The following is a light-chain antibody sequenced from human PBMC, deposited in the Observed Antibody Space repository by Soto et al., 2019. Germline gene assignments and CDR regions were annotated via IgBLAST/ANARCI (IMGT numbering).Light chain of an antibody. CDR2: GVT. J-gene: IGLJ1*01. CDR1: SSDIGAYNY. CDR3: FSHRSGDSHV. Sequence: LTQPASVSGVPGRAITITCNGTSSDIGAYNYVSWYQQYPGKAPKLMIYGVTNRPSGVSNRFSGSKTGNTASLTISGLQAEDEADYYCFSHRSGDSHVFGTGTKVTVL. V-gene: IGLV2-14*01.